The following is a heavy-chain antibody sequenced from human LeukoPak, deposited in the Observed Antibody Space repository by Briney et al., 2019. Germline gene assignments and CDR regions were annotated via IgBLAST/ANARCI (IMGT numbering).Heavy chain of an antibody. J-gene: IGHJ4*02. Sequence: GASVKVSCKVSGYTLTELSMHWIRQAPGKGLEWMGGFDHKDGETIYAQKFKGRVTMTEDASTDTAYMELSSLRSEDTAVYYCATDALGHYYDSSGYYPTWDYWGQGTLVTVSS. D-gene: IGHD3-22*01. CDR3: ATDALGHYYDSSGYYPTWDY. CDR1: GYTLTELS. V-gene: IGHV1-24*01. CDR2: FDHKDGET.